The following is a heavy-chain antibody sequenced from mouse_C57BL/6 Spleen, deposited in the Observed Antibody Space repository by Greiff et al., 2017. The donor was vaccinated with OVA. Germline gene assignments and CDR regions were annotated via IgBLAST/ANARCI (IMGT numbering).Heavy chain of an antibody. J-gene: IGHJ2*01. CDR3: ARGYDYDDGYFDY. Sequence: EVQLQQSGPELVKPGASVKISCKASGYTFTDYYMNWVKQSHGKSLEWIGDINPNNGGTSYNQKFKGKATLTVDKSSSTAYMELRSLTSEDSAVYYCARGYDYDDGYFDYWGQGTTLTVSS. CDR2: INPNNGGT. CDR1: GYTFTDYY. D-gene: IGHD2-4*01. V-gene: IGHV1-26*01.